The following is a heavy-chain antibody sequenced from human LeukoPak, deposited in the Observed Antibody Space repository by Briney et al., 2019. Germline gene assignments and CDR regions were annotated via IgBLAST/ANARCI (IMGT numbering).Heavy chain of an antibody. CDR3: ATRRGGALDI. J-gene: IGHJ3*02. V-gene: IGHV3-23*01. Sequence: GGSLRLSCAASGFTFSSYAMSWVRQAPGKGLEWVSGISTSGGSTYYADSVKGRFTISRDNSKNTLYLQMNSLRAEDTAVYYCATRRGGALDIWGQGTMVTVSS. CDR2: ISTSGGST. D-gene: IGHD3-10*01. CDR1: GFTFSSYA.